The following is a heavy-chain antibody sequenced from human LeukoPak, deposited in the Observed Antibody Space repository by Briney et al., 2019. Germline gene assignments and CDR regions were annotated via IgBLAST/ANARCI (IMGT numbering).Heavy chain of an antibody. CDR2: ISWNSGSI. CDR1: GFTFDDYA. D-gene: IGHD5-18*01. Sequence: GGSLRLSCAASGFTFDDYAMHWVRQAPGKGLEWVSGISWNSGSIGYADSVKGRFTISRDNAKNSLYLQMNSLRAKDTALYYCAKGDTAMVYNWFDPWGQGTLVTVSS. CDR3: AKGDTAMVYNWFDP. J-gene: IGHJ5*02. V-gene: IGHV3-9*01.